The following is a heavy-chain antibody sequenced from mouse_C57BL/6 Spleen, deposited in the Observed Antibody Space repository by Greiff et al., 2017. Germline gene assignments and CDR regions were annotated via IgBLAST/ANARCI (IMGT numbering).Heavy chain of an antibody. CDR1: GYTFTSYW. Sequence: VQLQQPGAELVKPGASVKLSCKASGYTFTSYWMHWVKQRPGQGLEWIGMIHPNSGSTNYNEKFKSKATLTVDKSSSTAYMQLSSLTSEDSAVYYCARSRIYYGNSGNAMDYWGQGTSVTVSS. V-gene: IGHV1-64*01. CDR3: ARSRIYYGNSGNAMDY. D-gene: IGHD2-1*01. CDR2: IHPNSGST. J-gene: IGHJ4*01.